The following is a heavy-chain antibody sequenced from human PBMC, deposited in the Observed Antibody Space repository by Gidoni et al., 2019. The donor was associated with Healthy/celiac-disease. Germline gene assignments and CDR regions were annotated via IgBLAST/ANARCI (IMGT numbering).Heavy chain of an antibody. J-gene: IGHJ3*02. CDR2: IRSKAYGGTT. CDR1: GFTFGDYA. V-gene: IGHV3-49*05. CDR3: TRGSWEPNDAFDI. D-gene: IGHD1-26*01. Sequence: ESGGGLVKPGRSLRLSCTASGFTFGDYAMSWFRQAPGKGLEWVGFIRSKAYGGTTEYAASVKGRFTISRDDSKSIAYLQMNNLKTEDTAVYYCTRGSWEPNDAFDIWGQGTMVTVSS.